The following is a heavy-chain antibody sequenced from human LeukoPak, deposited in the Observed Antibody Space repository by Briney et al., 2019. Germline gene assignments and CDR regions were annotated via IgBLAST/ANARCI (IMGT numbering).Heavy chain of an antibody. CDR1: DDSITMYY. CDR2: VDHTGST. V-gene: IGHV4-59*01. Sequence: PSETLSLTCSVSDDSITMYYWTWIRQPPGKGLEWIGYVDHTGSTNFNPSLNGRVSISRDTTKNLFSLRLRSVTAADTAVYFYARGRVSSSTWYSTYYYYFYMDVWGKGTTVTVSS. CDR3: ARGRVSSSTWYSTYYYYFYMDV. D-gene: IGHD1-1*01. J-gene: IGHJ6*03.